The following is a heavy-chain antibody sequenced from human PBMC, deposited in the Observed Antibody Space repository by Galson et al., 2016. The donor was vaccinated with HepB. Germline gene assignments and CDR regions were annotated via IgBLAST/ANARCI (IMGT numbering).Heavy chain of an antibody. CDR2: IKGDGSGT. CDR3: ARGGVVVPAAIDDY. D-gene: IGHD2-2*01. V-gene: IGHV3-74*03. CDR1: GFTFTSYW. J-gene: IGHJ4*02. Sequence: SLRLSCAASGFTFTSYWMHWVRQVPGKGLLWFSRIKGDGSGTEYADSVKGRFTISKDNAKSTLYVQMNSLRAEDTAVYFCARGGVVVPAAIDDYWGQGTLVTVAS.